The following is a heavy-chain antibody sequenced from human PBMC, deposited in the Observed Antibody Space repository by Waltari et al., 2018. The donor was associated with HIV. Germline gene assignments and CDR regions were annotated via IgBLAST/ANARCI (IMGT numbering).Heavy chain of an antibody. Sequence: QITLKESGPTLVKPTQTLTLTCTFSGFSLTTSGVGVGWIRQPPGKALEWLALIFGDDDKRYSPSLKSRLTITKDTSKNQVVLIMANMDPVDTATYYCVYRLLGPFDYWGQGTLVTVSS. CDR3: VYRLLGPFDY. J-gene: IGHJ4*02. CDR2: IFGDDDK. CDR1: GFSLTTSGVG. V-gene: IGHV2-5*02.